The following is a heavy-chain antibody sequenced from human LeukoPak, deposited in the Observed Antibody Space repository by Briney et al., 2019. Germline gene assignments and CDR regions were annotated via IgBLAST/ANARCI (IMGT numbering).Heavy chain of an antibody. CDR1: GLTFRSYW. Sequence: GGSLRLSCAASGLTFRSYWMSWVGQAPGKGRELVADIKQDGSAKYYGDSVKGRFTISRDNSKNTLYVQMNSLRAEDTAVYYCAKDWNYYGSGNYYDSWGYWGQGTLVSVSS. CDR3: AKDWNYYGSGNYYDSWGY. V-gene: IGHV3-7*01. J-gene: IGHJ4*02. D-gene: IGHD3-10*01. CDR2: IKQDGSAK.